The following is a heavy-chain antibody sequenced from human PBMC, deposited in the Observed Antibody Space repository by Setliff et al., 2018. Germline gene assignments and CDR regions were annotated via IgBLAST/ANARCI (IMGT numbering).Heavy chain of an antibody. V-gene: IGHV5-51*01. CDR1: GYSFTSYW. Sequence: PGESLKISCKGSGYSFTSYWIGWVRQMSGKGLEWMGIIYPADSDTRYSPSFQGQVTISADKSISTAYLQWSSLKASDTAMYYCARESYDSSGYIYYFDYWGQGTLVTVSS. J-gene: IGHJ4*02. CDR3: ARESYDSSGYIYYFDY. D-gene: IGHD3-22*01. CDR2: IYPADSDT.